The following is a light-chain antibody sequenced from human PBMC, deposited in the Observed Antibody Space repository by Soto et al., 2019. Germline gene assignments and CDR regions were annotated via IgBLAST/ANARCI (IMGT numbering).Light chain of an antibody. CDR1: QSINRG. CDR2: HAS. V-gene: IGKV1-5*01. Sequence: DIQMTQSPSTLSASVGDRVTITCRASQSINRGLAWYQQKPGKAPKLLIYHASTLESGVPSRFSGSGSGTEFTLTISSLQSDDLATYYCHQYDGYSWTFGQGPKVDI. CDR3: HQYDGYSWT. J-gene: IGKJ1*01.